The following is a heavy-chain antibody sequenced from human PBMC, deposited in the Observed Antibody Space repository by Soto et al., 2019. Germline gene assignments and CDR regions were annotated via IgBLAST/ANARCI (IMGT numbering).Heavy chain of an antibody. CDR1: GGTFSSYA. D-gene: IGHD2-15*01. Sequence: QVQLVQSGAEVKKPGSSVKVSCKASGGTFSSYAISWVRQAPGQGLEWMGGIIPIFGTANYAQKFQGRVTITADESTSTAYMELSSLRSEDTAVYYCARDRSGYCSGGSCDSDYYYGMDVWGQGTTVTVSS. V-gene: IGHV1-69*01. J-gene: IGHJ6*02. CDR2: IIPIFGTA. CDR3: ARDRSGYCSGGSCDSDYYYGMDV.